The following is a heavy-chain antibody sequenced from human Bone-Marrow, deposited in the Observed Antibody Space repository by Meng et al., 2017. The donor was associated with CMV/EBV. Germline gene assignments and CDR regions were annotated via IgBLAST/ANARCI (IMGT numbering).Heavy chain of an antibody. Sequence: GESLKISCAASGFTSSSYWMHWVRHAPDKGLVWVSRINSDGSSTSYADSVKGRFTISRDNAKNTPYLQMNSLRAEDTAVYYCARASGSYPNYWGQGTLVTVSS. D-gene: IGHD1-26*01. V-gene: IGHV3-74*01. CDR2: INSDGSST. CDR3: ARASGSYPNY. CDR1: GFTSSSYW. J-gene: IGHJ4*02.